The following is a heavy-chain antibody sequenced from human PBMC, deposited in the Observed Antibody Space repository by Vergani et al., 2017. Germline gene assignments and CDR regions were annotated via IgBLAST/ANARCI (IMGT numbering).Heavy chain of an antibody. CDR3: ARRSGIVYAIFSGTQYLFDF. D-gene: IGHD6-19*01. J-gene: IGHJ4*02. Sequence: QVQLQESGPGLVKPSETLSLTCAVSGFSIDNGYYWDWIRQPPGKGLEWIGSIYRTGRTHFNPSLKSRVAISVDTSNNHFSLRLNSLTAADTAVYYCARRSGIVYAIFSGTQYLFDFWGQGTLVTVSS. CDR2: IYRTGRT. V-gene: IGHV4-38-2*01. CDR1: GFSIDNGYY.